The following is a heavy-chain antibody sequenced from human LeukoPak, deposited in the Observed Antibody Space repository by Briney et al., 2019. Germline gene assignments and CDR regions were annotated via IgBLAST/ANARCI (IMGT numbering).Heavy chain of an antibody. CDR1: GYTFTNYG. Sequence: ASVKVSCKAYGYTFTNYGISWVRQAPGQGLEWMGWISSYNGNTNYAQKLQGRVTMTTDTSTSTTYMELRSLRSDDTAVYYCARAQSYVGYAEADYWGQGTLVTVSS. CDR3: ARAQSYVGYAEADY. V-gene: IGHV1-18*01. D-gene: IGHD5-12*01. J-gene: IGHJ4*02. CDR2: ISSYNGNT.